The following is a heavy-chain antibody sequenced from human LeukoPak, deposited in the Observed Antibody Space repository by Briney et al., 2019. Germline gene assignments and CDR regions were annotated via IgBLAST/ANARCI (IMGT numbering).Heavy chain of an antibody. CDR1: GYTLTELS. CDR2: FDPEDGET. V-gene: IGHV1-24*01. CDR3: VTDQGGATDLEY. D-gene: IGHD1-26*01. J-gene: IGHJ4*02. Sequence: GASVKVSCKVSGYTLTELSMHWVRQAPGKGLEWMGGFDPEDGETIYAQKFQGRVTMTEDTSTDTAYMELSSLRSKDTAVYYCVTDQGGATDLEYWGQGTLVTVSS.